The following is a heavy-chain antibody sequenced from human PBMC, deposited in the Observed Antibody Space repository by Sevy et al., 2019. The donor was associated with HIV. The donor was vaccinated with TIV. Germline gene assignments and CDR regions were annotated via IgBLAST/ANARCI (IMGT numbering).Heavy chain of an antibody. V-gene: IGHV3-7*01. Sequence: GSLRLSCRGSGFTFSSFWMQWVRQAPGKGLEWVANIRQDGNEIYYVDSVKGRFTISRDNAKNALYLQMDGPRVEDTAVYYCARRYFDLWGQGTQVTVSS. CDR1: GFTFSSFW. CDR2: IRQDGNEI. J-gene: IGHJ4*02. CDR3: ARRYFDL.